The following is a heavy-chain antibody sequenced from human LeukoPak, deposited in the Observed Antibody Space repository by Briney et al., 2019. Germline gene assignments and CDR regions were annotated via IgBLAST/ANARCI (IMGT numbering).Heavy chain of an antibody. V-gene: IGHV3-30*18. CDR1: GFSFISYG. D-gene: IGHD4-17*01. J-gene: IGHJ4*02. Sequence: SGGSLRLSCAASGFSFISYGKHWVRQAPGKGLEWVGVISDDGRSKDYADSVKGRFTISRDNSKDTLYLQMNSLRDEDTAVYYCAKRPSDYGDYVSYFDYWGQGTLVTVSS. CDR2: ISDDGRSK. CDR3: AKRPSDYGDYVSYFDY.